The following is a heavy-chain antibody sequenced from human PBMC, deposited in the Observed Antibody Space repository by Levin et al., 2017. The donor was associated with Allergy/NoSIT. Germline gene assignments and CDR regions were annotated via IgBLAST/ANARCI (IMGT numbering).Heavy chain of an antibody. D-gene: IGHD3-10*01. CDR2: ISSSSSTI. Sequence: SCAASGFTFSSYSMNWVRQAPGKGLEWVSYISSSSSTIYYADSVKGRFTISRDNAKNSLYLQMNSLRAEDTAVYYCARALITMVRGVIAAYWGQGTLVTVSS. J-gene: IGHJ4*02. CDR1: GFTFSSYS. CDR3: ARALITMVRGVIAAY. V-gene: IGHV3-48*01.